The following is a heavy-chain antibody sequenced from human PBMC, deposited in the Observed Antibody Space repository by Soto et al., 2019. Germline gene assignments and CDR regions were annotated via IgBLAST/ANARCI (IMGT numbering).Heavy chain of an antibody. CDR3: VKGTGRMGTSAGFDY. V-gene: IGHV3-23*01. J-gene: IGHJ4*02. CDR2: VSGTGVST. Sequence: EVQLLESGGGLGQPGGSLRLSCTASGFTFDSYAMSWVSQAPGKGLEWVQTVSGTGVSTYYEDSGKGRFTISRDNAKNTLYLQMNSLISKDTGVYDGVKGTGRMGTSAGFDYWGQGTLVTVSS. CDR1: GFTFDSYA. D-gene: IGHD1-1*01.